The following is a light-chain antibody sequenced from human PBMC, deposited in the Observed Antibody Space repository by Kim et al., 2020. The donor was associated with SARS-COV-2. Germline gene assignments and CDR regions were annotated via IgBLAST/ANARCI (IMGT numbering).Light chain of an antibody. CDR1: SSNIGAGYD. CDR3: QSYDSSLSGSVV. Sequence: VTSSCTGSSSNIGAGYDVHWYQQLPGTAPKLLIYGNSNRPSGVPDRFSGSESGTSASLAITGLQAEDEADYYCQSYDSSLSGSVVFGGGTKVTVL. J-gene: IGLJ2*01. V-gene: IGLV1-40*01. CDR2: GNS.